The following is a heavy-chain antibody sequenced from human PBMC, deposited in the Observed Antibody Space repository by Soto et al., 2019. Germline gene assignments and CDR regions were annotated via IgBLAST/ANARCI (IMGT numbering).Heavy chain of an antibody. Sequence: QVQLVQSGAEVKKPGASVKVSCKASGYTFTSYGISWVRQAPGQGLEWMGWINPYNGNTKYAQKLQGRVTMTTETATSTADMELRSLRSDDTAVYYCARDAAVGLFDYWGQGTLVTVSS. V-gene: IGHV1-18*01. J-gene: IGHJ4*02. CDR1: GYTFTSYG. CDR3: ARDAAVGLFDY. CDR2: INPYNGNT. D-gene: IGHD1-26*01.